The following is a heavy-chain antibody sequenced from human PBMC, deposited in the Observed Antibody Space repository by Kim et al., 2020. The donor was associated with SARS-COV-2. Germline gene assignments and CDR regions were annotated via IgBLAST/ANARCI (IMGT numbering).Heavy chain of an antibody. Sequence: SETLSLTCAVYGGSFSGYYWSWIRQPPGKGLEWIGEINHSGSTNYNPSLKSRVTISVDTSKNQFSLKLSSVTAADTAVYYCARQQLAKKGSDYWGQGTLVTVSS. CDR1: GGSFSGYY. D-gene: IGHD6-13*01. V-gene: IGHV4-34*01. J-gene: IGHJ4*02. CDR3: ARQQLAKKGSDY. CDR2: INHSGST.